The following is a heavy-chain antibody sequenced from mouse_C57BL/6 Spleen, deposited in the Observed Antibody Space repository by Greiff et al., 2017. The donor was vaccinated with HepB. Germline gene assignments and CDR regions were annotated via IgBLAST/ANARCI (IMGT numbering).Heavy chain of an antibody. CDR3: ARYVGNYDAMDY. D-gene: IGHD2-1*01. V-gene: IGHV1-19*01. Sequence: EVQLVESGPVLVKPGASVKMSCKASGYTFTDYYMNWVKQSHGKSLEWIGVINPYNGGTSYNQKFKGKATLTVDKSSSTAYMELNSLTSEDSAVYYCARYVGNYDAMDYWGQGSSVTVSS. CDR1: GYTFTDYY. CDR2: INPYNGGT. J-gene: IGHJ4*01.